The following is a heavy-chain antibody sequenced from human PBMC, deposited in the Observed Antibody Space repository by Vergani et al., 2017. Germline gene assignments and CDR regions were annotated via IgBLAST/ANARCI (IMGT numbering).Heavy chain of an antibody. CDR1: GGYFTSYH. CDR3: ARVKTETNGHLYYYYDMDV. V-gene: IGHV4-34*01. D-gene: IGHD2-8*01. CDR2: IDQTGRP. Sequence: QVQLQQWGGGLLKPSETLSLTCVVNGGYFTSYHWKWIRQSPGEGLEWVGDIDQTGRPDYNPSLKSRLTMSVDKSRSQFSLTLNSVTATDTAIYFWARVKTETNGHLYYYYDMDVWGQGTAVTVS. J-gene: IGHJ6*02.